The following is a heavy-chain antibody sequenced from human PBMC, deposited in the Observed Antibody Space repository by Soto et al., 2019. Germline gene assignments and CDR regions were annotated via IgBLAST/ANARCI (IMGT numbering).Heavy chain of an antibody. Sequence: SETLSLTCSVSAGSLSNYYWTWIRQSPGKGLEWIGEIYHTGSTKYNPSLKSRVAISVDMSKNQFSLTLSSVTPADTAVYYCARGGRGSGLYFLYYFDLWGQGTLVTVSS. V-gene: IGHV4-59*01. CDR2: IYHTGST. J-gene: IGHJ4*02. D-gene: IGHD3-16*01. CDR3: ARGGRGSGLYFLYYFDL. CDR1: AGSLSNYY.